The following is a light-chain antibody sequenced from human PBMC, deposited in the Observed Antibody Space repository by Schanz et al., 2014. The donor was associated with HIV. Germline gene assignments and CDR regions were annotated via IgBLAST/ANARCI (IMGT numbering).Light chain of an antibody. Sequence: QSVLTQPPSASGTPGQRVTITCSGSRSNVGGRTVDWYHQVPGTAPRLLIHTNNQRPSGVPDRFSGSKSGTSASLAISGLRSDDEGDYYCATWDDSLERYVFGTGTKLTVL. V-gene: IGLV1-47*01. CDR2: TNN. CDR3: ATWDDSLERYV. J-gene: IGLJ1*01. CDR1: RSNVGGRT.